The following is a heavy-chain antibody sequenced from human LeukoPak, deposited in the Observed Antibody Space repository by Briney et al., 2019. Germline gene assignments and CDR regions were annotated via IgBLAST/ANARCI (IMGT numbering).Heavy chain of an antibody. CDR1: GGSISSSSYY. CDR2: INHSGST. D-gene: IGHD3-22*01. CDR3: ARGGSGSMNPDYYYYMDV. V-gene: IGHV4-39*07. J-gene: IGHJ6*03. Sequence: SETLSLTCTVSGGSISSSSYYWSWIRQPPGKGLKWIGEINHSGSTNYNPSLKSRVTISVDTSKNQFSLKLSSVTAADTAVYYCARGGSGSMNPDYYYYMDVWGKGTTVTVSS.